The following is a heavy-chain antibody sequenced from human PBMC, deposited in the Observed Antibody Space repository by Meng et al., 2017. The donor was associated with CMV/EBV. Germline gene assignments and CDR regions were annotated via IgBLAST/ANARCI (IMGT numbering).Heavy chain of an antibody. J-gene: IGHJ4*02. Sequence: SVKVSCKASGGTFSSYAISWVRQAPGQGLEWMGGIIPILGIANYAQKFQGRVTITADKSTSTAYMELSSLRYEDAAVYYCAFGAVEMATLFDYWGQGTLVTVSS. CDR2: IIPILGIA. CDR3: AFGAVEMATLFDY. D-gene: IGHD5-24*01. V-gene: IGHV1-69*10. CDR1: GGTFSSYA.